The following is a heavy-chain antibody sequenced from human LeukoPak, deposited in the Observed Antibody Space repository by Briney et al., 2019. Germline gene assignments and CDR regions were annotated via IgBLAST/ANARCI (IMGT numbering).Heavy chain of an antibody. CDR3: ARARRAFGYYYYYMDV. D-gene: IGHD3-10*01. Sequence: TSETLSLTCTVSGGSISSYYWSWIRQPPGKGLEWIGEINHSGNTNYNPSLKSRVTISIDTSKNQFSLKLSSVTAADTAVYYCARARRAFGYYYYYMDVWGKGTTVTVSS. J-gene: IGHJ6*03. CDR1: GGSISSYY. CDR2: INHSGNT. V-gene: IGHV4-34*01.